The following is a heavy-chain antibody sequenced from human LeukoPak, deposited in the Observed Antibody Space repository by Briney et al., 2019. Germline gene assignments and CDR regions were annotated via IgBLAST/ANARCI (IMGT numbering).Heavy chain of an antibody. CDR2: ISSSGTNI. CDR1: GFTFSSYA. D-gene: IGHD3-10*01. V-gene: IGHV3-48*01. J-gene: IGHJ4*02. CDR3: AREEVRGYLDY. Sequence: GGSLRLSCTASGFTFSSYAINWVRQAPGKGLEWVSYISSSGTNIHYADSVKGRFTFSRDNAKNSLYLQMSSLRVEDTAVYFCAREEVRGYLDYWGQGILVTVSS.